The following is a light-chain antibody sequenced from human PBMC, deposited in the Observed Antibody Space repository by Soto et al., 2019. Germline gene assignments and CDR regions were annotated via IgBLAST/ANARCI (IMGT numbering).Light chain of an antibody. Sequence: DIQMTQSPSTLSASLGDRFTITCRASQSISTYLSWYQQKPGKVPKLLIYGASSLQTGVPSRFSGSGSGTEFIFTISSLQPEDFATYYCQQYHSSPTWTFGQGTKVDIK. CDR1: QSISTY. CDR2: GAS. J-gene: IGKJ1*01. CDR3: QQYHSSPTWT. V-gene: IGKV1-39*01.